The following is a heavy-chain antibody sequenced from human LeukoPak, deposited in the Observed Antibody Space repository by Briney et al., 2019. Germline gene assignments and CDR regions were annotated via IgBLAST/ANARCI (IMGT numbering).Heavy chain of an antibody. D-gene: IGHD6-13*01. CDR2: INPNSGGT. J-gene: IGHJ6*03. CDR1: EYTFTGYY. CDR3: ARDGSSSWYYYYYYMDV. V-gene: IGHV1-2*02. Sequence: ASVKVSCKASEYTFTGYYMHWVRQAPGQGLEWMGWINPNSGGTNYAQKFQGRVTMTRDTSISTAYMELSRLRSDDTAVYYCARDGSSSWYYYYYYMDVWGKGTTVTVSS.